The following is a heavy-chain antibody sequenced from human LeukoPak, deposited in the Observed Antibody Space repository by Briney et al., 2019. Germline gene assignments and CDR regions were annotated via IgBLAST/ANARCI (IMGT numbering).Heavy chain of an antibody. J-gene: IGHJ3*02. Sequence: ASVKVSCKASGYTFTNYGITWVRQAPGQGLEWMGWISASNGDTHYSEKFQDRITVTTDTSTSTAYMELRSLVSDDTAVYYCARDYDILTGTDAFDIWGQGTMVTVSS. V-gene: IGHV1-18*01. CDR1: GYTFTNYG. CDR2: ISASNGDT. D-gene: IGHD3-9*01. CDR3: ARDYDILTGTDAFDI.